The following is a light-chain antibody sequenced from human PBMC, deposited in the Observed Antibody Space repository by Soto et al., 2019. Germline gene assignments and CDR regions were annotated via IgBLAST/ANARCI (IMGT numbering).Light chain of an antibody. CDR3: QHYHTYPWT. CDR1: QTISNW. V-gene: IGKV1-5*03. Sequence: DIQFTQSPSFLSASIGDRVTITCRASQTISNWLAWYQQKPGKAPKLLIYKASTLQIGVPSRFRGSGSETEFTLTISSLQPDDFATYYCQHYHTYPWTFGQGTKVDI. J-gene: IGKJ1*01. CDR2: KAS.